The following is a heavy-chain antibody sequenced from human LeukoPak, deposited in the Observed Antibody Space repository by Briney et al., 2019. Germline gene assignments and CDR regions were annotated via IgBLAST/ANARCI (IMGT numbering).Heavy chain of an antibody. CDR2: IYYSGTT. J-gene: IGHJ4*02. CDR3: AREGSYLGTVDY. CDR1: GGSISSSSYY. V-gene: IGHV4-39*01. Sequence: PSETLSLTCTVSGGSISSSSYYWGWIRQPPGKGLEWIGSIYYSGTTYYNPSLKSRVTISVDTSKNQFSLKLSSVTAADTAVYYCAREGSYLGTVDYWGQGTLVTVSS. D-gene: IGHD3-10*01.